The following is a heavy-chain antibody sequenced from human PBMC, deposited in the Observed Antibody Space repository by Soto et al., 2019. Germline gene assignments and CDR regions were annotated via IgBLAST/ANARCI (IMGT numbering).Heavy chain of an antibody. Sequence: ASVKVSCKASGYTFTGYYMHWVRQAPGQGLEWMGWINPNSGGTNYAQKFQSWVTMTRETSISTAYMELSRLRSDDTAVYYCARGPGVYYGSGSYVWFDPWGQGTLVTVSS. D-gene: IGHD3-10*01. CDR2: INPNSGGT. J-gene: IGHJ5*02. CDR1: GYTFTGYY. CDR3: ARGPGVYYGSGSYVWFDP. V-gene: IGHV1-2*04.